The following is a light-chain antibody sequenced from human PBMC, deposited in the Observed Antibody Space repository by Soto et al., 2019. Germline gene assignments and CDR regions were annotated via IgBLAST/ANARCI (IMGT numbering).Light chain of an antibody. CDR2: AAS. V-gene: IGKV1-6*01. Sequence: AIQLTQSPSSLYASVGDRVTITCRASQAIRTALGWYQQKPGKVPKLLIYAASILQSGVPSRFSGSGSGTDFTLTISSLQPEDFATYYCQQTYSTPFTFCPGTKVDIK. CDR3: QQTYSTPFT. J-gene: IGKJ3*01. CDR1: QAIRTA.